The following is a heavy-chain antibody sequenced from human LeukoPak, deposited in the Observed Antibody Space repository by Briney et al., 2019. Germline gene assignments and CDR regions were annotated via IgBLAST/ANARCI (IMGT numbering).Heavy chain of an antibody. V-gene: IGHV1-69*06. J-gene: IGHJ4*02. CDR2: IIPIFGTA. CDR1: GHTFTSYY. D-gene: IGHD3-10*01. CDR3: ARDSNYYDSGSYAY. Sequence: GASVKVSCKASGHTFTSYYMHWVRQAPGQGLEWMGGIIPIFGTANYAQKFQGRVTITADKSTSTAYMELSSLRSEDTAVYYCARDSNYYDSGSYAYWGQGTLVTVSS.